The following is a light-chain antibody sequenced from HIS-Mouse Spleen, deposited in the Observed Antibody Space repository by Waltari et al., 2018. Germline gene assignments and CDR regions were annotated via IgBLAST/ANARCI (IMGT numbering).Light chain of an antibody. CDR3: VLDMGSGMWV. J-gene: IGLJ3*02. Sequence: QTVVTQEPSFSVSPGGTVTLTCGLSSGSVSTSYYPSWYRQTPGQARRMRSDGTSRRDGGVTGHFSGFMHGNKAALTSTGSQAEEESDYCCVLDMGSGMWVFGGGTKLTVL. CDR2: GTS. V-gene: IGLV8-61*01. CDR1: SGSVSTSYY.